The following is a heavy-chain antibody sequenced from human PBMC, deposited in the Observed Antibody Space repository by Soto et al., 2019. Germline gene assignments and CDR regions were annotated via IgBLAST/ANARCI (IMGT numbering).Heavy chain of an antibody. CDR1: GGSLSNYG. D-gene: IGHD4-17*01. CDR3: ARGDATKIVVTTYYAMDV. J-gene: IGHJ6*02. CDR2: IIPVFGTA. Sequence: SVKVSCKASGGSLSNYGISWVRQAPGQGLEWMGGIIPVFGTANYAQKFQGRVTITADESTNIVYMDVTSLRSEDTAVYYCARGDATKIVVTTYYAMDVWGQGTMVTVSS. V-gene: IGHV1-69*13.